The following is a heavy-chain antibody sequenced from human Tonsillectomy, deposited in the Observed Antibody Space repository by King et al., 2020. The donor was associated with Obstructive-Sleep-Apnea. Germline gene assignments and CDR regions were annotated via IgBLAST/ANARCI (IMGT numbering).Heavy chain of an antibody. Sequence: VQLVESGGGLVQPGGSLRLSCAASGFSFSTYGMNWVRQAPGKGLEWVSAISAGGGHTYHADSVKGRFTISRDNSKNTLYLQMNSLRAEDTAVYYCAKGGPGDVEVAHKNYWSQGTLVIVSS. CDR3: AKGGPGDVEVAHKNY. D-gene: IGHD2-15*01. CDR1: GFSFSTYG. CDR2: ISAGGGHT. J-gene: IGHJ4*02. V-gene: IGHV3-23*04.